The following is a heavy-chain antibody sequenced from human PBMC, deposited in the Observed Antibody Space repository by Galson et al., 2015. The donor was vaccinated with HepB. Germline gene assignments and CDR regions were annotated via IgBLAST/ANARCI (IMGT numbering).Heavy chain of an antibody. CDR1: GFTFSSYS. D-gene: IGHD4/OR15-4a*01. Sequence: SLRLSCAASGFTFSSYSMHWVRQAPGKGLEWVAIISHDGSNTNYAEFAKGRFTISRDNSKHTLFLKMNSLRFGDTAVYYCARGLYDRYDYRMGYWGQGTLVTVSS. CDR3: ARGLYDRYDYRMGY. J-gene: IGHJ4*02. V-gene: IGHV3-30*04. CDR2: ISHDGSNT.